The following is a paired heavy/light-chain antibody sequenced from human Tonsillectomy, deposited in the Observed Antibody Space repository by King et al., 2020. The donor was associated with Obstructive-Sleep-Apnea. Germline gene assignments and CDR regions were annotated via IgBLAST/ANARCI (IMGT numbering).Light chain of an antibody. V-gene: IGLV1-51*01. CDR3: GTWDSSLSAGV. Sequence: QSVLTQPPSVSAAPGQKVTISCSGSSSNIGNNYVCWYQQLPGTAPKLLIYDNNQRPSGIPDRFSGSKSGTSATLGITGLLTGDEADYYCGTWDSSLSAGVFGGGTKVTVL. J-gene: IGLJ3*02. CDR1: SSNIGNNY. CDR2: DNN.
Heavy chain of an antibody. V-gene: IGHV3-30*04. D-gene: IGHD3-9*01. Sequence: QVQLVESGGGVVQPGRSLRLACAASGFTFSSYAMHWVRQAPGKGLEWVAVISYDGSKKYNADSVKGRITISRDNYKSTLYLQMNSLRAEDTAVYYCARVYDILTDYDAFDIWGQGTMVTVSS. J-gene: IGHJ3*02. CDR2: ISYDGSKK. CDR3: ARVYDILTDYDAFDI. CDR1: GFTFSSYA.